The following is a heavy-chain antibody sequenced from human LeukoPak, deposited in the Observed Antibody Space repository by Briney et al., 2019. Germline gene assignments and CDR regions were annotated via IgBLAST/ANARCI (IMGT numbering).Heavy chain of an antibody. CDR3: ARTGYSSGWYGGFDY. V-gene: IGHV5-51*01. J-gene: IGHJ4*02. CDR2: IYPGDSDT. Sequence: GESLKISCKASGYTFTTYWIGWVRQMPGKGLEWMGIIYPGDSDTRYSPSFQGQVTISADKSISTAYLLWSSLKASDVATYYCARTGYSSGWYGGFDYWGQGTLVTVSS. D-gene: IGHD6-19*01. CDR1: GYTFTTYW.